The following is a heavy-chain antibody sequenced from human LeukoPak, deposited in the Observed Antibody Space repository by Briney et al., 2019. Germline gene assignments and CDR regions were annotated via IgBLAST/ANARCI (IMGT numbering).Heavy chain of an antibody. J-gene: IGHJ4*02. CDR3: TSFSGPIDY. CDR1: GFMFSNYN. D-gene: IGHD6-19*01. Sequence: KSGGSLRLSCAASGFMFSNYNINWVRQAPGKGLEWVSSITSSSSYIYYADSVRGRFTISRDNAKNSLFLQMNSLRAEDTAVYYCTSFSGPIDYWGQGSLVTVSS. V-gene: IGHV3-21*06. CDR2: ITSSSSYI.